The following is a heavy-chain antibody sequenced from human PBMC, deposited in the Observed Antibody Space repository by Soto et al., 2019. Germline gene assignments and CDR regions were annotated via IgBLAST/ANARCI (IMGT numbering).Heavy chain of an antibody. CDR1: GYSVSSSDYY. Sequence: LSLTCSVSGYSVSSSDYYWAWIRQPPGKGLEWIGSMFYSGLTYYNPSLKSRVTLSVDTSKNQLSVRLNSVTAADTAVYYCAPLSVSLSGPYGIHVWGQGTTVTVSS. CDR2: MFYSGLT. V-gene: IGHV4-39*01. J-gene: IGHJ6*02. D-gene: IGHD2-15*01. CDR3: APLSVSLSGPYGIHV.